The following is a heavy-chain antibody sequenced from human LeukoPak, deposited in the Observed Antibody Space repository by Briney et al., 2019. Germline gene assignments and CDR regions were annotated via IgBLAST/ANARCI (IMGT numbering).Heavy chain of an antibody. CDR1: GYTFTSYD. Sequence: ASVKVSCKASGYTFTSYDINWVRQAPGQRLEWMGWINPYNGDTEYSQKLQGRVTITKDTSASTAYMDLSTLRSEDTAVYYCARGSSSDWPLEYWGRGILVTVSS. V-gene: IGHV1-3*01. D-gene: IGHD6-19*01. CDR2: INPYNGDT. CDR3: ARGSSSDWPLEY. J-gene: IGHJ4*02.